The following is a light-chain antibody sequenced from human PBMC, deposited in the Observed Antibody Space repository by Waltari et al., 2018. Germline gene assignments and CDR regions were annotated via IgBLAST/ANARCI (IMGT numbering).Light chain of an antibody. J-gene: IGLJ3*02. CDR1: SSDVGGYDY. CDR3: CSYAGSYTVV. V-gene: IGLV2-11*01. Sequence: QPALTQPRSVSGSPGQSVTISCTGTSSDVGGYDYVSWYQQHPGKAPKLMIYDVSTRPSGVPDRFSGSKCGNTASLAISGLQAEDEADYYCCSYAGSYTVVFGGGTKLTVL. CDR2: DVS.